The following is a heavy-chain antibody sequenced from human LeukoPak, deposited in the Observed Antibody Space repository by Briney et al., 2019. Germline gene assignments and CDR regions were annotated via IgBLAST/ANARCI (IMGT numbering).Heavy chain of an antibody. V-gene: IGHV3-30-3*01. CDR1: GFTFSSYA. CDR3: ARDREAAAVFDY. J-gene: IGHJ4*02. D-gene: IGHD6-13*01. CDR2: ISYDGSNK. Sequence: GGSLRLSCAASGFTFSSYAMHWVRQAPGKGLEWVAAISYDGSNKYYADSVKGRFTISRDNSKNTLYLQMNSLRAEDTAVYYCARDREAAAVFDYWGQGTLVTVSS.